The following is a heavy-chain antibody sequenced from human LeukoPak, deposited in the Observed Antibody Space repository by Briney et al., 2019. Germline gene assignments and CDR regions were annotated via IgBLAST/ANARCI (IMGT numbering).Heavy chain of an antibody. CDR1: GYTFTSYG. Sequence: ASVKVSCKASGYTFTSYGISWVRQAPGRGLEWMGWISAYNGNTNYAQKLQGRVTMTTDTSTSTAYMELRSLRSDDAAVYYCARVGYTTGTLDYWGQGTLVTVSS. CDR3: ARVGYTTGTLDY. V-gene: IGHV1-18*01. D-gene: IGHD1-1*01. CDR2: ISAYNGNT. J-gene: IGHJ4*02.